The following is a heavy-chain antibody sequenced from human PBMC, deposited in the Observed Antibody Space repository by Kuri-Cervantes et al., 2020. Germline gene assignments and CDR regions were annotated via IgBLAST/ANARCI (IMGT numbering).Heavy chain of an antibody. CDR2: INPNSGGT. J-gene: IGHJ1*01. Sequence: ASVKVSCKASGYTFTNFGISWVRQAPGQGLEWMGWINPNSGGTSRAQKFQGGVTMTRDTSISTAYMELSSLRSDDTAVYFCAKSERTGHYGGYFQHWGQGTLVTVSS. CDR3: AKSERTGHYGGYFQH. CDR1: GYTFTNFG. V-gene: IGHV1-2*02. D-gene: IGHD3-9*01.